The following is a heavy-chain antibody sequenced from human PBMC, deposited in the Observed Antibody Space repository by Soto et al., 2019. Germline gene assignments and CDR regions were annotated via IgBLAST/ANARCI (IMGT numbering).Heavy chain of an antibody. CDR2: IVVGSGNT. J-gene: IGHJ6*02. V-gene: IGHV1-58*01. D-gene: IGHD2-21*02. Sequence: ASVKVSCKASGFTFTSSAVQWVRQARGQRLEWIGWIVVGSGNTNYAQKFQERVTITRDMSTSTAYMELSSLRSEDTAVYYCAAGSTSGNHTVVTHSDYYYGMDVWGQGTTVTVSS. CDR3: AAGSTSGNHTVVTHSDYYYGMDV. CDR1: GFTFTSSA.